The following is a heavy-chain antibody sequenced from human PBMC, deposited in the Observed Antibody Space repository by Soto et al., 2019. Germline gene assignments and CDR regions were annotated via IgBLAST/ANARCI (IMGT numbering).Heavy chain of an antibody. J-gene: IGHJ6*02. CDR3: ARGLSVVPAAIGYYYYGMDV. CDR2: ISYDGSNK. CDR1: GFTFSSYA. D-gene: IGHD2-2*01. Sequence: GGSLRLSCAASGFTFSSYAMHWVRQAPGKWLEWVAVISYDGSNKYYADSVKGRFTISRDNSKNTLYLQMNSLRAEDTAVYYCARGLSVVPAAIGYYYYGMDVWGQGXTVTVYS. V-gene: IGHV3-30-3*01.